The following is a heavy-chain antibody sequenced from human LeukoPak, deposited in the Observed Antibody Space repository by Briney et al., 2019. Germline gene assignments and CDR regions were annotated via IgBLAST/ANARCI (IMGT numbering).Heavy chain of an antibody. CDR1: GFTFSSYA. V-gene: IGHV3-23*01. CDR2: ISGSGGST. CDR3: AKGSGSYFDYYYGMDV. D-gene: IGHD3-10*01. J-gene: IGHJ6*02. Sequence: GGSLRLSCAASGFTFSSYAKSWVRQAPGKGLEWVSAISGSGGSTYYADSVKGRFTISRDNSKNTLYLQMNSLRAEDTAVYYCAKGSGSYFDYYYGMDVWGQGTTVTVSS.